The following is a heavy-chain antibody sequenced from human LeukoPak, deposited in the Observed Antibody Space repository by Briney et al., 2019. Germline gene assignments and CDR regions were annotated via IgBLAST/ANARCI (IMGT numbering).Heavy chain of an antibody. CDR2: IYYSGST. Sequence: PSETLSLTCTVSGGSISSDNYYWGWIRQPPGKGLEWIGSIYYSGSTYYNPSLKSRVTISVDTSKNQFSLKLSSVTAADTALYYCAKHYMGSSYNHGLDCWGQGTLVTVSS. CDR1: GGSISSDNYY. D-gene: IGHD3-10*01. V-gene: IGHV4-39*01. CDR3: AKHYMGSSYNHGLDC. J-gene: IGHJ4*02.